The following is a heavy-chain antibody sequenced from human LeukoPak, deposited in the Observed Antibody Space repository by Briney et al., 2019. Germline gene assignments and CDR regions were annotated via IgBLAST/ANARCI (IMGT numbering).Heavy chain of an antibody. D-gene: IGHD4-11*01. V-gene: IGHV3-33*01. Sequence: GGCLRLSCAASGFTFSIYCMHWVRQAPGKGLEWVEVIWYDGSNKYYADSVKGRFTISRDNSKNTLYLQMNSLRAEDTAVYYCARDKTTVTSFLNWFDPWGQGTLVTVSS. CDR2: IWYDGSNK. CDR3: ARDKTTVTSFLNWFDP. CDR1: GFTFSIYC. J-gene: IGHJ5*02.